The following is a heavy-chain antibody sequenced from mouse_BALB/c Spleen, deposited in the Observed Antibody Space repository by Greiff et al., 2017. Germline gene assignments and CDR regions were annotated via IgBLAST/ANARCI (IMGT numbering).Heavy chain of an antibody. J-gene: IGHJ4*01. CDR1: GFTFSSFG. CDR3: ARHQAAYYNAMDY. CDR2: ISSGSSTI. V-gene: IGHV5-17*02. D-gene: IGHD2-12*01. Sequence: DVKLVESGGGLVQPGGSRKLSCAASGFTFSSFGMHWVRQAPEKGLEWVAYISSGSSTIYYADTVKGRFTISRDNPKNTLFLQMTSLRSEDTAMYYCARHQAAYYNAMDYWGQGTSVTVSS.